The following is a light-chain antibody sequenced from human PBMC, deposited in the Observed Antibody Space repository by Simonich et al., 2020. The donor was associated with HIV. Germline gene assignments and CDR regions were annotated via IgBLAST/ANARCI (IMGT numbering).Light chain of an antibody. CDR2: DDS. Sequence: SYVLTQPPSVSVAPGKTARITCGGNNIGSKSVHWYQQKPGQAPVLVVYDDSDRPSGIPGRFSGSNSGNTATLTISRVEAWDEADYYCQVWDSSSDHVVFGGGTKLTVL. CDR3: QVWDSSSDHVV. J-gene: IGLJ2*01. V-gene: IGLV3-21*03. CDR1: NIGSKS.